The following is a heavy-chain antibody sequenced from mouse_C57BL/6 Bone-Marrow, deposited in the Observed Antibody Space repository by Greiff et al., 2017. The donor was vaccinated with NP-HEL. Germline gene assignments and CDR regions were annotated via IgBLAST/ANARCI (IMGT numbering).Heavy chain of an antibody. J-gene: IGHJ4*01. CDR2: IYIGNGYT. D-gene: IGHD2-1*01. CDR3: ARLDLLWAYYAMDY. V-gene: IGHV1-58*01. Sequence: VQLKESGAELVRPGSSVKMSCKTSGYTFTSYGINWVKQRPGQGLEWIGYIYIGNGYTEYNEKFKGKATLTSDTSSSTAYMQLSSLTSEDSAIYFCARLDLLWAYYAMDYWGQGTSVTVSS. CDR1: GYTFTSYG.